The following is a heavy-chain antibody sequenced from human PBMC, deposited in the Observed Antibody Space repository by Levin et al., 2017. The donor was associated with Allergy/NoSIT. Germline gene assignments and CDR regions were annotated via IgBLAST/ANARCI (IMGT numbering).Heavy chain of an antibody. CDR3: AGMARSHYFDN. CDR2: IYHSGAT. J-gene: IGHJ4*02. Sequence: SQTLSLTCAVSGSSIPNSFWWGWIRQPPGKGLEWIGYIYHSGATQYNPSLESRATLSVDSSKNQISLSLSSLTALDTAVYYCAGMARSHYFDNWGQGTLVAVS. V-gene: IGHV4-28*06. CDR1: GSSIPNSFW.